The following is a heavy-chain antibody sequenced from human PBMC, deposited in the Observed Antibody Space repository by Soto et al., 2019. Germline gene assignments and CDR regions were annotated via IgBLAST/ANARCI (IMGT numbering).Heavy chain of an antibody. V-gene: IGHV4-30-4*01. CDR1: GGSISSGDYY. J-gene: IGHJ5*02. D-gene: IGHD5-18*01. CDR3: ASERGYRSNWFDP. Sequence: PSETLSLTCTVSGGSISSGDYYWSWIRQPPGKGLEWIGYIYYSGSTYYNPSLKSRVTISVDRSKNQFSLKLSSVTAADTAVYYCASERGYRSNWFDPWGQGTLVTVSS. CDR2: IYYSGST.